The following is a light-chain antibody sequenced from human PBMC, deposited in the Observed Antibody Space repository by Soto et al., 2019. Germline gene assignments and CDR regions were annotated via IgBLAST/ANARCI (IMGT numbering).Light chain of an antibody. CDR1: QSVSTF. J-gene: IGKJ1*01. Sequence: EIVLTQSPATLSLSPGERATLSCRASQSVSTFLAWYQHKPGQAPRLLIYDASNRATGIPDRFRGSGSGTDFTLTISSLVPEDFALYYCQQATDWPPGTFSQGTKV. CDR2: DAS. CDR3: QQATDWPPGT. V-gene: IGKV3-11*01.